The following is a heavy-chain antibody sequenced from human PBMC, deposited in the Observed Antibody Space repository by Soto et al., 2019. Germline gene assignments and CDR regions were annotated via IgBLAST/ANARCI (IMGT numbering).Heavy chain of an antibody. J-gene: IGHJ4*02. CDR1: GFTFSSYE. V-gene: IGHV3-48*03. CDR2: ISSSGSTI. Sequence: EVQLVESGGGLVQPGGSLRLSCAASGFTFSSYEMNWVRQAPGKGLEWVSYISSSGSTIYYADSVKGRFTISRDNAKNSLYRQMNSLRAEDTAVYYCASPRDSSGYYPKGYFDYWGQGTLVTVSS. D-gene: IGHD3-22*01. CDR3: ASPRDSSGYYPKGYFDY.